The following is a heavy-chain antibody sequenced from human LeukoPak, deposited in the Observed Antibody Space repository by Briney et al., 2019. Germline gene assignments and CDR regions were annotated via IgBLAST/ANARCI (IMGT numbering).Heavy chain of an antibody. Sequence: ASVRVSCKSSGYTFTSYWIGWVRQMPGKGLEWMGIIYPGDSDTRYSPSFQGQVTISADKSISTAYLQWSSLKASDTAMYYCARPRIAVAGKLDAFDIWGQGTMVTVSS. D-gene: IGHD6-19*01. V-gene: IGHV5-51*01. CDR1: GYTFTSYW. CDR3: ARPRIAVAGKLDAFDI. CDR2: IYPGDSDT. J-gene: IGHJ3*02.